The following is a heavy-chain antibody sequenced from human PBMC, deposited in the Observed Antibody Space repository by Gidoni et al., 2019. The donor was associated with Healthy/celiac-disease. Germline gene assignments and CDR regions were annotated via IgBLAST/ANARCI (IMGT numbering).Heavy chain of an antibody. Sequence: QVQLQASGPGLEKPAETPSLTCTAPGGTNSSYYWSWIRQPAGKGLEWIGRIYTSGSTNYNPALKSRVTMSVDTSKNQFSLKLSSVTAADTAVYYCARDNLYSYGYFDYWGQGTLVTVSS. CDR2: IYTSGST. CDR1: GGTNSSYY. V-gene: IGHV4-4*07. J-gene: IGHJ4*02. CDR3: ARDNLYSYGYFDY. D-gene: IGHD5-18*01.